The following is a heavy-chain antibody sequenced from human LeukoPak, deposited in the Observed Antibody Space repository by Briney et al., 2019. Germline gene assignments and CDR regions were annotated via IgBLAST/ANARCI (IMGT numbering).Heavy chain of an antibody. V-gene: IGHV4-59*01. CDR1: GGSISSYY. J-gene: IGHJ3*02. Sequence: SETLSLTCTVSGGSISSYYWSWIRQPPGKGLEWIGYIYYSRSTNYNPSLKSRVTISVDTSKNQFSLKLSSVTAADTAVYYCAREGTTVTHDDAFDIWGQGTMVTVSS. CDR2: IYYSRST. D-gene: IGHD4-17*01. CDR3: AREGTTVTHDDAFDI.